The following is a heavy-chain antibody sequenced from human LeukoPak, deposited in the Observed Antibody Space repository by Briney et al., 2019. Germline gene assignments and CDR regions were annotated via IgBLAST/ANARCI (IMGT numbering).Heavy chain of an antibody. J-gene: IGHJ3*02. CDR2: IYHSGST. D-gene: IGHD4-17*01. CDR3: ARRVQYGDYAFDM. CDR1: GGSISSSNW. V-gene: IGHV4-4*02. Sequence: SGTLSLTCAVSGGSISSSNWWSWVRQPPGKGLEWIGEIYHSGSTNYNPSLKSRVTISIDKSKNQFSLKMRSVTAADTAVYYCARRVQYGDYAFDMWGRGKSDSLSS.